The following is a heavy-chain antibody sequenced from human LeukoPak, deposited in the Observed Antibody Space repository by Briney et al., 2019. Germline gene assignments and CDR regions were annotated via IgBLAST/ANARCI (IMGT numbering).Heavy chain of an antibody. J-gene: IGHJ4*02. CDR1: GYTFSSYD. D-gene: IGHD3-10*01. CDR3: ARGLSRYFGSGSIGYFDS. CDR2: ISAYNGNT. V-gene: IGHV1-18*01. Sequence: ASVKVSCKASGYTFSSYDINWVRQAPGQGLEWIGWISAYNGNTNYLQKLQDRITLTTDSSTSTAFMELRSLTSDDTAVYFCARGLSRYFGSGSIGYFDSWGQGSLVTVSS.